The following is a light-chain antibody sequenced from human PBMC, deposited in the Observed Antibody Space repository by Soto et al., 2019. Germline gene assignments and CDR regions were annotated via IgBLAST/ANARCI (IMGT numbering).Light chain of an antibody. V-gene: IGKV3-11*01. Sequence: EIVLTQSPATLSLSPGERATLSCRASQTIDNYLHWYQQKPGQAPRLLIYDGFYRSAGVPARFSGVGSGTDFTLTISSLEPDDFAVYYCQQRKDWPLTFGGGTRVEI. CDR1: QTIDNY. CDR2: DGF. J-gene: IGKJ4*01. CDR3: QQRKDWPLT.